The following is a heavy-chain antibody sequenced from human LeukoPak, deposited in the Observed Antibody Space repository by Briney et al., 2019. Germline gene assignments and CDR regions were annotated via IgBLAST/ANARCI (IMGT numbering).Heavy chain of an antibody. CDR3: ARVRSDYYGSGSTDAFDI. CDR1: GYTFTSYG. J-gene: IGHJ3*02. V-gene: IGHV1-18*01. D-gene: IGHD3-10*01. CDR2: ISGYNGNT. Sequence: ASVKVSCTASGYTFTSYGISWVRQAPGQGLEWMGWISGYNGNTNYAQKFQGRVTMTTDTSTSTVYMELRSLRSDDTAVYYCARVRSDYYGSGSTDAFDIWSQGTMVSVSS.